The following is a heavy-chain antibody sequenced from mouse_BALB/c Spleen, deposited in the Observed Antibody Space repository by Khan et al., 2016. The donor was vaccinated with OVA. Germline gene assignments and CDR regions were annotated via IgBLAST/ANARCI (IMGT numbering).Heavy chain of an antibody. Sequence: EVKLQESGPGLVKPSQSLSLTCTVTGYSITSGYAWNWIRQFPGNKLEWMGYISYSGGTSYNPSLKSRISINRDTSKNQFFLQLKSVTTEDTATYYCARGNYYGYYFDYWGQGTPLTVSS. CDR3: ARGNYYGYYFDY. J-gene: IGHJ2*01. V-gene: IGHV3-2*02. D-gene: IGHD1-1*01. CDR2: ISYSGGT. CDR1: GYSITSGYA.